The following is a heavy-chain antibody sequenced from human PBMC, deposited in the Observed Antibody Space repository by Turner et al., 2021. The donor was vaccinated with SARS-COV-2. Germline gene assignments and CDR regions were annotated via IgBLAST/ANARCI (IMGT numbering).Heavy chain of an antibody. V-gene: IGHV3-30*18. J-gene: IGHJ4*02. Sequence: QVQLVESGGGVVQPWRSLRLSCAASGFTFSSYGMHWVRQAPGKGLEWVAVISYDGGNKYYADSVKGRITISRDNSKNTLYLQMNNLRAEDTAVYYCAKQGGPYCSGGSCYLHYFDYWGQGTLVTVSS. CDR3: AKQGGPYCSGGSCYLHYFDY. CDR1: GFTFSSYG. D-gene: IGHD2-15*01. CDR2: ISYDGGNK.